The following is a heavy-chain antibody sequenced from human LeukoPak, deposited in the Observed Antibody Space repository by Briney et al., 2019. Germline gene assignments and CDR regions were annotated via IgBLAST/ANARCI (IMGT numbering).Heavy chain of an antibody. V-gene: IGHV4-34*01. CDR1: GGSFSGYY. D-gene: IGHD3-22*01. CDR3: ARVGYYDSSGYLSDAFDI. J-gene: IGHJ3*02. Sequence: SETLSLTCAVYGGSFSGYYWSWIRQPPGKGLEWIGEINHSGSTNYNPSLKSRVTISVDTSKNQFSLKLSSVTAADTAVYYCARVGYYDSSGYLSDAFDIWGQGTMVTVSS. CDR2: INHSGST.